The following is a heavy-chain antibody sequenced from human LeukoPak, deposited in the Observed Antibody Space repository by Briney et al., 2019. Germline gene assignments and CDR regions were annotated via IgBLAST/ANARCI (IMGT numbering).Heavy chain of an antibody. CDR1: GFTLRSYA. CDR2: ISDTGDKT. J-gene: IGHJ4*02. Sequence: PGGSLRLSCSASGFTLRSYAMGWVRQAPGKGLEWVSAISDTGDKTYYADSVKGRFTISRDNSRNTLYLQMSRLRAEDTALFYCAKMTDSNPYSSGTFDSWGQGTLVTVSS. CDR3: AKMTDSNPYSSGTFDS. D-gene: IGHD3-10*01. V-gene: IGHV3-23*01.